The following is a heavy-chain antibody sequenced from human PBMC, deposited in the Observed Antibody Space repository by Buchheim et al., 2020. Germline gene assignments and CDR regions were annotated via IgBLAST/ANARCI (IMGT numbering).Heavy chain of an antibody. CDR2: MSGSGTTT. J-gene: IGHJ4*02. CDR3: VRGLDSGDYLGH. V-gene: IGHV3-48*03. Sequence: EVQLVESGGDLVQPGGSLRLSCAASGFSVSRYEMNWVRQAPGKGLGWISHMSGSGTTTYYADSVKGRFTISRDNAKNSLYLQMDSLRGEDTAVYYCVRGLDSGDYLGHWGQGTL. D-gene: IGHD3-22*01. CDR1: GFSVSRYE.